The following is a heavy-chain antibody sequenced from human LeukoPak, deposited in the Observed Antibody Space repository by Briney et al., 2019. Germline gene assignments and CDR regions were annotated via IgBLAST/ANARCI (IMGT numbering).Heavy chain of an antibody. D-gene: IGHD2-8*01. V-gene: IGHV3-23*01. CDR3: AKGFGDIVLMVYAVFAY. Sequence: PGGSLRLSCAASGFTFSSYAMSWVRQAPGKGLEWVSAISGSGGSTYYADSVKGRFTISRDNSKNTLYLQMNSLRAEDTAVYYCAKGFGDIVLMVYAVFAYWGQGTLVTVSS. J-gene: IGHJ4*02. CDR2: ISGSGGST. CDR1: GFTFSSYA.